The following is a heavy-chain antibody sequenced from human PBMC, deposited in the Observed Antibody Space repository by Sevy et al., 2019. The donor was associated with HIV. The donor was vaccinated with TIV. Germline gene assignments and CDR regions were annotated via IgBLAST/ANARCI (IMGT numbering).Heavy chain of an antibody. D-gene: IGHD2-15*01. Sequence: GGSLRLSCAASGFTFSSYAMSWVRQAPGKGLEWVSAISGSGGSTYYADSVKGRFTISRDNSKNTLYLQMNSLRAEDKAVIYCAKMVASYYYYGMDVWGQGTTVTVSS. J-gene: IGHJ6*02. CDR3: AKMVASYYYYGMDV. CDR1: GFTFSSYA. V-gene: IGHV3-23*01. CDR2: ISGSGGST.